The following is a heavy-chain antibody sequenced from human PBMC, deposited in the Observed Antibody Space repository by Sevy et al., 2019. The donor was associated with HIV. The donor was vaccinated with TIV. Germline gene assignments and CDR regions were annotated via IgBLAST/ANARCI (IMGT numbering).Heavy chain of an antibody. Sequence: GGSLRLSCEASGFTFSSYWMHWVRQAPGKGLVWVSGVNSDGTNTGYADSVRGRFTISRDNAKNTLYLQMNSLRAEDTGVYHRVVSNTWEDFWGQGTLVTVSS. V-gene: IGHV3-74*01. CDR2: VNSDGTNT. J-gene: IGHJ4*02. CDR1: GFTFSSYW. D-gene: IGHD6-13*01. CDR3: VVSNTWEDF.